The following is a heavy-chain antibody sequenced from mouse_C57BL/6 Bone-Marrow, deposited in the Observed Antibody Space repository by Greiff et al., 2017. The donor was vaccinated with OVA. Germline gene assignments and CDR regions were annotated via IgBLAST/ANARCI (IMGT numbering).Heavy chain of an antibody. CDR3: ARDSTGSGFDY. J-gene: IGHJ2*01. D-gene: IGHD4-1*01. CDR1: GFTFSDFY. Sequence: EVQGVESGGGLVQSGRSLRLSCATSGFTFSDFYMAWVRQAPGKGLEWIAASSNKANDYTTEYSASVKGRFIVSRDTSKSILYLQMNALRAEDTAIYYCARDSTGSGFDYWGQGTTLTVSS. V-gene: IGHV7-1*01. CDR2: SSNKANDYTT.